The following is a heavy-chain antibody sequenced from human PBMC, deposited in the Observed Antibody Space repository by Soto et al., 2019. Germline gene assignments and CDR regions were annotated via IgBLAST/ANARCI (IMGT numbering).Heavy chain of an antibody. Sequence: GGSLRLSCAASGFTFSSYSMNWVRQAPGKGLEWVSYISSSSSTIYYADSVKGRFTISRDNAKNSLYLQMNSLRAEDTAVYYCARPGYCSSTSCYDAFDIWGQGTMVTVSS. V-gene: IGHV3-48*04. D-gene: IGHD2-2*01. CDR1: GFTFSSYS. J-gene: IGHJ3*02. CDR3: ARPGYCSSTSCYDAFDI. CDR2: ISSSSSTI.